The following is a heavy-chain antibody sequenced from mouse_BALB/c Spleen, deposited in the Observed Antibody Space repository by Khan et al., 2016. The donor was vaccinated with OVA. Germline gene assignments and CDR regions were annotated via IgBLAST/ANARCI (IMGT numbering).Heavy chain of an antibody. CDR1: VYTFTDYA. D-gene: IGHD2-3*01. Sequence: QVQLKESGPELVRPGVSVKISCKGSVYTFTDYAMYWVKQSRAKSLEWIGLISTYSGSTNYNQKFKGKATMTVDKSSSTAYMELARLTSEDSAIYYCARPAYDGYYDYWGQGTTLTVSS. CDR3: ARPAYDGYYDY. CDR2: ISTYSGST. J-gene: IGHJ2*01. V-gene: IGHV1S137*01.